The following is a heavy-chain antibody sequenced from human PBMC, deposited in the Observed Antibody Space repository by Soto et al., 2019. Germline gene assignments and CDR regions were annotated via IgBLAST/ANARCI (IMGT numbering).Heavy chain of an antibody. Sequence: VGSLRLSCTPSGFIFSDYSMNWVRRAPGKGLEWISYITTTSSTMYYADSVKGRFTISRDNAKNSLYLQMNSLRDEDTAVYYCARDSSGRQYYGMDVWGQGTTVTVSS. CDR2: ITTTSSTM. CDR1: GFIFSDYS. CDR3: ARDSSGRQYYGMDV. J-gene: IGHJ6*02. D-gene: IGHD3-22*01. V-gene: IGHV3-48*02.